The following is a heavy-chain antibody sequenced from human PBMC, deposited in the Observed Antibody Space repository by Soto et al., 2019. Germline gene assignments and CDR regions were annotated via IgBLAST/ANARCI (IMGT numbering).Heavy chain of an antibody. V-gene: IGHV4-59*08. CDR2: IYYSGST. CDR3: ARRMTNRYYFDY. J-gene: IGHJ4*02. D-gene: IGHD2-8*01. CDR1: DGSISSLD. Sequence: SVADGSISSLDGSWILQPPGKGLEWIGYIYYSGSTNYNPSLKSRVTISVDTSKNQLSLKLSSVTAADTAVYYCARRMTNRYYFDYWGQGTLVTVSS.